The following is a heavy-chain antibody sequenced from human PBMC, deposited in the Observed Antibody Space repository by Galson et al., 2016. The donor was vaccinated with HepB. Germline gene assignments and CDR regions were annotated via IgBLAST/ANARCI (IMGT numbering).Heavy chain of an antibody. J-gene: IGHJ6*02. CDR1: RFTFSSSW. CDR2: IKQEGGDK. D-gene: IGHD3-22*01. V-gene: IGHV3-7*03. Sequence: SLRLSCAASRFTFSSSWMSWVRQAPGKGLEWVANIKQEGGDKNYVDSVKGRFTISRDSAKNSLYLQMNSLRVEDTAVYYCARPLELSSGLGVWGPGTTVTVSS. CDR3: ARPLELSSGLGV.